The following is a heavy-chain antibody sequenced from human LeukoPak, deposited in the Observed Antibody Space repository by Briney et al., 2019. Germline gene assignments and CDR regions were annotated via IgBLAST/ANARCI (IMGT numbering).Heavy chain of an antibody. CDR2: ISHDGSNK. D-gene: IGHD3-10*01. J-gene: IGHJ5*02. CDR1: GFTFSSYG. V-gene: IGHV3-30*18. CDR3: AKDITGYNWFDP. Sequence: GGSLRLSCAASGFTFSSYGMHWVRQAPGKGLEWVAVISHDGSNKYYADSVKGRFTISRDNSKNTLYLQMNSLRAEDTAVYYCAKDITGYNWFDPWGQGTLVTVSS.